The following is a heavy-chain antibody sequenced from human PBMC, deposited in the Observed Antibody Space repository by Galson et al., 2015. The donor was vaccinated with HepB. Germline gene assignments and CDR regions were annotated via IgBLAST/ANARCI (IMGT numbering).Heavy chain of an antibody. CDR3: AKSIHLGRGFDS. CDR2: TYYRSKWSI. D-gene: IGHD7-27*01. Sequence: CAISGDSVSGNSVGWNWIRQSPSRGLEWLGRTYYRSKWSIDYAVSVKSRITINPGTSKNQFSLQLNSVTPEDTAVYYCAKSIHLGRGFDSWGQGTLVTVSS. V-gene: IGHV6-1*01. CDR1: GDSVSGNSVG. J-gene: IGHJ4*02.